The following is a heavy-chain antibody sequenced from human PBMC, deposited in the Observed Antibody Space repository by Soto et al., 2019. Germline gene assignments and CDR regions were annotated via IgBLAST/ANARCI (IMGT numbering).Heavy chain of an antibody. V-gene: IGHV1-3*05. J-gene: IGHJ4*02. D-gene: IGHD6-13*01. CDR2: INAGNGNT. Sequence: QVQLVQSGAEEKKPGASVKVSCKASGYTFTSYAMHWVRQAPGQRLEWMGWINAGNGNTKYSQKFQGRVTITRDTSASTAFMELSSLRSEDTAVYYFARAPGGPGIAEYWGQGTLVTVSS. CDR1: GYTFTSYA. CDR3: ARAPGGPGIAEY.